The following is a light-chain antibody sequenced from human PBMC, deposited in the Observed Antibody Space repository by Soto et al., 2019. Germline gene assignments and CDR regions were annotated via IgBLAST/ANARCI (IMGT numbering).Light chain of an antibody. CDR2: GAS. J-gene: IGKJ1*01. V-gene: IGKV3-15*01. CDR3: QQYNTWPVA. Sequence: IVMTQSPAMLSVSPGERATLSCRASQSVSNNLAWYQLKPGQGPRLLIYGASTGAVGIPARFSGSGSGTEFTLVFTSLQSEDSALYYCQQYNTWPVAFCPGTKVDIK. CDR1: QSVSNN.